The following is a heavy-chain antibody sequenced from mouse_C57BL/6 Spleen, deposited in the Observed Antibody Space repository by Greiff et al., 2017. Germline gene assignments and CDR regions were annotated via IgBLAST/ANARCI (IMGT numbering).Heavy chain of an antibody. D-gene: IGHD1-1*01. CDR3: ARHDYGSLYYFDY. V-gene: IGHV5-9*01. J-gene: IGHJ2*01. CDR1: GFTFSSYT. Sequence: EVQVVESGGGLVKPGGSLKLSCAASGFTFSSYTMSWVRQTPEKRLEWVATISGGGGNTYYPDSVKGRFTISRDNAKNTLYLQMSSLRSEDTALYYCARHDYGSLYYFDYWGQGTTLTVSS. CDR2: ISGGGGNT.